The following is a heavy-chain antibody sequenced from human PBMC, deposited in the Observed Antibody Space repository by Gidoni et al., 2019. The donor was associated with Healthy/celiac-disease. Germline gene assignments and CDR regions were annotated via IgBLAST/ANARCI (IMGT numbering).Heavy chain of an antibody. J-gene: IGHJ3*02. V-gene: IGHV3-23*01. CDR2: ISGSGGST. CDR1: GFTFSGYA. D-gene: IGHD3-22*01. Sequence: EVQLLESGGGLVQPGGSLRLSCAASGFTFSGYAMSWVRQAPGKGLEWVSAISGSGGSTYYADSVKGRFTISRDNSKNTLYLQMNSLRAEDTAVYYCAKDLVRYYYDSSGYGLDAFDIWGQGTMVTVSS. CDR3: AKDLVRYYYDSSGYGLDAFDI.